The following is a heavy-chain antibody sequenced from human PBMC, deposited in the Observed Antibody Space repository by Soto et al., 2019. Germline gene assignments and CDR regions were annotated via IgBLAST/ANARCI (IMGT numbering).Heavy chain of an antibody. CDR2: IFYDGSKI. V-gene: IGHV3-30*18. Sequence: PGVSLTLSCAASVFSFSSSCMHWVRQAPGKGLEWVADIFYDGSKIHYAYSVKGRFTISRDNSKNTVHLQMNSLRPEDTAVYYCAKDLTGPYDYWGQGTLVNVSS. J-gene: IGHJ4*02. D-gene: IGHD3-9*01. CDR3: AKDLTGPYDY. CDR1: VFSFSSSC.